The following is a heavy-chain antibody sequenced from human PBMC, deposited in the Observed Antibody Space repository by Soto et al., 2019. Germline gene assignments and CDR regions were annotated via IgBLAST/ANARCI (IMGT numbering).Heavy chain of an antibody. D-gene: IGHD6-19*01. J-gene: IGHJ6*02. CDR2: IYYSGST. V-gene: IGHV4-59*01. CDR3: ARGMGIAVAGIDGGFHDYYYGMDV. CDR1: GGSISSYY. Sequence: PSETLSLTCTVSGGSISSYYWSWIRQPPGKGLEWIGYIYYSGSTNYNPSLKSRVTISVDTSKNQFSLKLSSVTAADTAVYYCARGMGIAVAGIDGGFHDYYYGMDVWGQGTTVTVSS.